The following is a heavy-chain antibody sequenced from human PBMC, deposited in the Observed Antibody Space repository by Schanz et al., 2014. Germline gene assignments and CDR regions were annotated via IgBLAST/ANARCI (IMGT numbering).Heavy chain of an antibody. Sequence: QVQLVESGGGVVQPGRSLRLSCAASGFIFSSYGLHWVRQAPGKGLEWVAFIWYDGSNKYYADSVKGRFTISRDNSKNTLYLQMNSLRAEDTSVYFCARVRRRIATPSTPSLRNYDYYAMDVWGQGTTVTVSS. CDR1: GFIFSSYG. CDR2: IWYDGSNK. V-gene: IGHV3-33*01. J-gene: IGHJ6*02. CDR3: ARVRRRIATPSTPSLRNYDYYAMDV. D-gene: IGHD6-13*01.